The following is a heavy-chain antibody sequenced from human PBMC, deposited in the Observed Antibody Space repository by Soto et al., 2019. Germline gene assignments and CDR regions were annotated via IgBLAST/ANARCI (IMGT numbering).Heavy chain of an antibody. J-gene: IGHJ5*02. CDR1: GGSISSSSYY. Sequence: PSETLSLTCTVSGGSISSSSYYWGWIRQPPGKGLEWIGSIYYSGSTYYNPSLKSRVTISVDTSKNQFSLKLSSVTAADTAVYYCARHAIAVADNWFDPWGQGTLVTVSS. D-gene: IGHD6-19*01. CDR3: ARHAIAVADNWFDP. CDR2: IYYSGST. V-gene: IGHV4-39*01.